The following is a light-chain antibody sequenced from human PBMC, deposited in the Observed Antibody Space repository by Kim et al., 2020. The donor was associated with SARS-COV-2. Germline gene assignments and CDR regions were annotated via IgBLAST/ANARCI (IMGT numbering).Light chain of an antibody. V-gene: IGKV3-11*01. CDR1: QSIDND. CDR3: RQRTIQPPLT. CDR2: DAS. Sequence: EMVLTLSPATLYLSPGERATLSCRASQSIDNDLAWYQHKPGQAPRLLIYDASDSATGIPARFSGSGSGTDFILTISSLESDDFAIYYFRQRTIQPPLTFGGGTQVDIK. J-gene: IGKJ4*01.